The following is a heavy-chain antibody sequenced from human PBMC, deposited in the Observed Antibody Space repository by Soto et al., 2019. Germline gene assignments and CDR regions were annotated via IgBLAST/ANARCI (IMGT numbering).Heavy chain of an antibody. CDR1: GYTFTSYG. CDR2: ISAYNGNT. D-gene: IGHD5-18*01. CDR3: ARVGYSYGSYGMDV. V-gene: IGHV1-18*01. Sequence: ASVKVSCKASGYTFTSYGISWVRQAPGQGLEWMGWISAYNGNTNYAQELQGRVTMTTDTSTSTAYMELRSLRSDDTAVYYCARVGYSYGSYGMDVWGQGTTVTVSS. J-gene: IGHJ6*02.